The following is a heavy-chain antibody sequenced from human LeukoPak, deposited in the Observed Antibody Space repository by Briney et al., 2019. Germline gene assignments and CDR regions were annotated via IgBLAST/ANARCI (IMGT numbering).Heavy chain of an antibody. CDR2: ISGSGGST. D-gene: IGHD3-3*02. Sequence: GGSLRLSCAASGFTFSSYAMSWVRQAPGKGLEWVSAISGSGGSTYYADSVKGRFTISRDNSKNTLYLQTNSLRAEDTAVYYCAKTSIFGVVTPMDVWGQGTTVTVSS. CDR1: GFTFSSYA. J-gene: IGHJ6*02. CDR3: AKTSIFGVVTPMDV. V-gene: IGHV3-23*01.